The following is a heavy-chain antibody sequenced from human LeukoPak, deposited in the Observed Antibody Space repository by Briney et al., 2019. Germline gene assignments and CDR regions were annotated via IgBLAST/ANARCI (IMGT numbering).Heavy chain of an antibody. Sequence: GGSLRLSCAASGFTFSSYAMSWVRQAPGKGLEWVSAISGSGDKTYYAASVKGRFTVSRDNSRFTVHPQMNSLRGEGTAVYYCVKERPGKAYADYWGQGTLVTVSS. V-gene: IGHV3-23*01. D-gene: IGHD1-26*01. CDR3: VKERPGKAYADY. J-gene: IGHJ4*02. CDR1: GFTFSSYA. CDR2: ISGSGDKT.